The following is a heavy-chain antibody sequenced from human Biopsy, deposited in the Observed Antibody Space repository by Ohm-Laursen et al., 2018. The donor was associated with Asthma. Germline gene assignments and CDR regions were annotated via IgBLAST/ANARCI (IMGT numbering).Heavy chain of an antibody. CDR2: ISVYNGNT. D-gene: IGHD3-10*01. CDR3: ARAVDYSHYYGIDV. J-gene: IGHJ6*02. Sequence: ASVKASCTASGYTFNSAGIAWVRQAPGQGLEWMGWISVYNGNTKVAQKLQDRVTMITDTSTSTAYMELRSLRSDDTAVYFCARAVDYSHYYGIDVWGQGTTVTVS. CDR1: GYTFNSAG. V-gene: IGHV1-18*01.